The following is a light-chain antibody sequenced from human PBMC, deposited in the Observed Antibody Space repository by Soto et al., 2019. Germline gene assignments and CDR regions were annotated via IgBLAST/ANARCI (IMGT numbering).Light chain of an antibody. J-gene: IGKJ5*01. Sequence: IGLTQTPATLSSFPCDRVTLSCRPSRSVCSFLAWYQQKPGQAPRLLLYDTSIRATGIPARFSGSGSGTDFTLTISSLEPEDFAVYYCQQRNSWPPTFTFGQGTRLEIK. CDR3: QQRNSWPPTFT. V-gene: IGKV3-11*01. CDR1: RSVCSF. CDR2: DTS.